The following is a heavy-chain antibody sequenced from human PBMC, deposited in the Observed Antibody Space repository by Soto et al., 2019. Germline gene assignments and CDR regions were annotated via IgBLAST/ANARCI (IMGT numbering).Heavy chain of an antibody. Sequence: PGGSLRLSCAASGFTFITHGMHWVRQAPGKGLEWVAFISYDGSNKYYADSVKGRFTISRDNSKNTLYLQMNSLRAEDTAVYYCARELVVVVAATHYYYYGMDVWGQGTTVTVSS. CDR2: ISYDGSNK. CDR1: GFTFITHG. J-gene: IGHJ6*02. D-gene: IGHD2-15*01. V-gene: IGHV3-30*03. CDR3: ARELVVVVAATHYYYYGMDV.